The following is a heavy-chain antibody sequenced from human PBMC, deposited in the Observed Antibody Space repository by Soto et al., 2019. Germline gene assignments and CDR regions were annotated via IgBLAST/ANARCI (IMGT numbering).Heavy chain of an antibody. D-gene: IGHD4-4*01. CDR3: AKELRHDYNLAYFAN. CDR2: ITGSGDST. Sequence: XGALRLSCAASGFNLKSYSVSWVRQAPGKGLEWVSVITGSGDSTYYADSVKGRFTISRDNSKNTLYLQMNSLRAEDTAVYYCAKELRHDYNLAYFANWGQGTLVTVSS. V-gene: IGHV3-23*01. J-gene: IGHJ4*02. CDR1: GFNLKSYS.